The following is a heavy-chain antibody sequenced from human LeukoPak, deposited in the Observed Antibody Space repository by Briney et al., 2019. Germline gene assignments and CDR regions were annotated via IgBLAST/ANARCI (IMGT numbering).Heavy chain of an antibody. V-gene: IGHV3-21*01. Sequence: GGSLRLSCAASGFTFSSYSMNWVRQAPGKWLECVSFISTSSYIYYEDSVKGRFTISRDNAKTALYRQIYGLMAEDTAVYYCARTNSSGFDYWRQGTLVTVSS. CDR2: ISTSSYI. CDR1: GFTFSSYS. D-gene: IGHD6-19*01. J-gene: IGHJ4*02. CDR3: ARTNSSGFDY.